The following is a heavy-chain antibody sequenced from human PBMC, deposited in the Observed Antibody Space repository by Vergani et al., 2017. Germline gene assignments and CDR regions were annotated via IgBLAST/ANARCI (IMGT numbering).Heavy chain of an antibody. D-gene: IGHD1-26*01. CDR3: AKDQGSSGSYVDAFDI. J-gene: IGHJ3*02. CDR2: ISYDGSNK. Sequence: QVQLVESGGGVVQPGRSLRLSCAASGFTFSSYGMHWVRQAPGKGLEWVAVISYDGSNKYYADPVKGRFTISRDNSKNTLYLQMNSLRAEDRAVYYCAKDQGSSGSYVDAFDIWGQGTMVTVSS. CDR1: GFTFSSYG. V-gene: IGHV3-30*18.